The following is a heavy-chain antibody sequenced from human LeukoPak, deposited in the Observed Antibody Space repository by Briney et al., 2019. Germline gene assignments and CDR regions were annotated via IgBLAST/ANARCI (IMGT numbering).Heavy chain of an antibody. CDR1: GGSITSNY. V-gene: IGHV4-59*01. Sequence: PSETLSPTCTVSGGSITSNYWHWIRQPPGKGLEWIGYIYYSGSTNYNPSLKSRVTISVDTSKNQLSLKLSSVSAADTAVYYCARSRWFGELDYRGQGMLVTVSS. CDR2: IYYSGST. J-gene: IGHJ4*02. D-gene: IGHD3-10*01. CDR3: ARSRWFGELDY.